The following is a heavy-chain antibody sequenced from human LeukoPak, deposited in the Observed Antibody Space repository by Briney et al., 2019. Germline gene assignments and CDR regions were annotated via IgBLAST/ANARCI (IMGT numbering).Heavy chain of an antibody. CDR2: ISGSGGST. CDR1: GFTFSSYG. J-gene: IGHJ6*03. CDR3: ARGGLTIFGVVNYMDV. Sequence: PGGTLRLSCAASGFTFSSYGMTWVRQAPGKGLEWVSVISGSGGSTYYADSVKGRFTISRDNAKNSLYLQMNSLRAEDTALYYCARGGLTIFGVVNYMDVWGKGTTVTVSS. V-gene: IGHV3-23*01. D-gene: IGHD3-3*01.